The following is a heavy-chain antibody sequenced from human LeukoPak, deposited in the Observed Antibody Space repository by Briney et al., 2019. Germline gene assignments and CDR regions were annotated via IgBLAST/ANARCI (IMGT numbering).Heavy chain of an antibody. Sequence: GGSLRLSCAASGFTFSSYAMSWVRQAPGKGLEWVSAISGSGGSTCYADSVKGRFTISRDNSKNTLYLQMNSLRAEDTAVYYCAKDRVYYDSSGYYSDAFDIWGQGTMVTVSS. CDR2: ISGSGGST. CDR1: GFTFSSYA. J-gene: IGHJ3*02. V-gene: IGHV3-23*01. CDR3: AKDRVYYDSSGYYSDAFDI. D-gene: IGHD3-22*01.